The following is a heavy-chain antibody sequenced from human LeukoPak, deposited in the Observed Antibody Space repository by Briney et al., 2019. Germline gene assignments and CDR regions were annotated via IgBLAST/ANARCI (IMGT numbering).Heavy chain of an antibody. CDR2: LSHSGST. CDR3: ARSPRTYEDYMDV. D-gene: IGHD3-22*01. J-gene: IGHJ6*03. V-gene: IGHV4-38-2*02. Sequence: KPSETLSLTCTVSGISINSAYFWAWIRQPPGKGLEWIGTLSHSGSTYYNPSFKSRVTISVDTSKNQFSLNLRSVTAADTALYYGARSPRTYEDYMDVWGKGTTVTFSS. CDR1: GISINSAYF.